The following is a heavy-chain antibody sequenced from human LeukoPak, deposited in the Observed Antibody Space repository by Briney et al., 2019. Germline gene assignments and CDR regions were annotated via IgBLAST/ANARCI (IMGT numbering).Heavy chain of an antibody. J-gene: IGHJ4*02. V-gene: IGHV3-23*01. CDR1: GFTFSNYA. Sequence: PGGSLRLSCAASGFTFSNYAMNWVRQAPGKGLEWVSKISGSGTSIYYADSVKGRFTISRDNSKKTVYLQMNSLRAEDTAVYYCAKDPPGSGPDFDYRGQGTLVTVSS. CDR2: ISGSGTSI. D-gene: IGHD2-15*01. CDR3: AKDPPGSGPDFDY.